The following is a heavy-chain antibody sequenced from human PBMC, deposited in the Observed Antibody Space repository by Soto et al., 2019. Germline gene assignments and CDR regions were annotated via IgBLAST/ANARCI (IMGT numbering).Heavy chain of an antibody. Sequence: QVQLVQSGAEVKKPGASVKVSCKASGYTFTSYGISWVRQAPGQGLEWMGWISAYNGNTNYAQKLQGRVTMTTDTSTSTGYREQRSLRSDDTAVYYCARDRSGSSSPRDYWGQGTLVTVSS. CDR1: GYTFTSYG. CDR3: ARDRSGSSSPRDY. J-gene: IGHJ4*02. D-gene: IGHD1-26*01. CDR2: ISAYNGNT. V-gene: IGHV1-18*01.